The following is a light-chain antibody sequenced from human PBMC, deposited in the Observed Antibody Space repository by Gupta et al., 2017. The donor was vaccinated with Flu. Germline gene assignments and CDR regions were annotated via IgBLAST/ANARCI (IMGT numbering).Light chain of an antibody. CDR3: CSYAGSSTLV. J-gene: IGLJ2*01. Sequence: QSALTQPASVSWPPGQSIPLSCTGTSSDVGSYNLVSWYQPHPGKAPKLMIYEGSKRPSGVSNRFSGSKSGNTASLTISGLQADDEADYYCCSYAGSSTLVFDGGTKLTVL. CDR1: SSDVGSYNL. CDR2: EGS. V-gene: IGLV2-23*01.